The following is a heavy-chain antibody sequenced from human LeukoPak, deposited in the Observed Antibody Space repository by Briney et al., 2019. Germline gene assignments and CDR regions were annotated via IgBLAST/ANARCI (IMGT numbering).Heavy chain of an antibody. V-gene: IGHV3-73*01. CDR1: GFTFSGSA. CDR2: IRSKANSYAT. D-gene: IGHD3-10*01. J-gene: IGHJ4*02. CDR3: TRPSGTLNYFDY. Sequence: GGSLKLSCAASGFTFSGSAMHWVRQASGKGLEWVGRIRSKANSYATAYAASVKGRFTISRDGSKNTAYLQMNSLKTEDTAVYYCTRPSGTLNYFDYWGQGTLVTVSS.